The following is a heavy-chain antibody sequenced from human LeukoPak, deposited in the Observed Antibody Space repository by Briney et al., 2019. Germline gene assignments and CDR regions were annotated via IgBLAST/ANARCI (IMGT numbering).Heavy chain of an antibody. D-gene: IGHD4-17*01. CDR1: GDSISGYY. CDR3: ARPTTVTGKMDV. CDR2: IYNSGTT. V-gene: IGHV4-59*01. Sequence: SETLSLTCTVSGDSISGYYWNWSRQPPGKGLWWRGFIYNSGTTNDNPSLKSRVTISVAKSKTRFSLKQSSAPAADTAVYYCARPTTVTGKMDVWGKGTTVTLSS. J-gene: IGHJ6*04.